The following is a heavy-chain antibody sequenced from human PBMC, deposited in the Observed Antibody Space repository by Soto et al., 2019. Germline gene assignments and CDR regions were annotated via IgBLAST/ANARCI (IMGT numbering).Heavy chain of an antibody. CDR3: ARGWGELRSDWFDP. CDR2: ISSSSSYI. J-gene: IGHJ5*02. V-gene: IGHV3-21*01. CDR1: GFTFSSYS. Sequence: GGSLRLSCAASGFTFSSYSMNWVRQAPGKGLEWVSSISSSSSYIYYADSVKGRFTISRDNAKNSLYLQMNSLRAEDTAVYYCARGWGELRSDWFDPWGQGTLVTVSS. D-gene: IGHD1-26*01.